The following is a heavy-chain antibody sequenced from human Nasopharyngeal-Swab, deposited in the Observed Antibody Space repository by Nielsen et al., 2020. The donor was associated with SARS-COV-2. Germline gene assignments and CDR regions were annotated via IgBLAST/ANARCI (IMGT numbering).Heavy chain of an antibody. V-gene: IGHV4-34*01. D-gene: IGHD6-13*01. Sequence: WIRQPPGQGLEWIGEINHSGSTNYNPSLKSRVTISVDTSKNHFSLKLSSVTAADTAVYYCARGPSGIAAASTADDAFDIWGQGTMVTVSS. CDR3: ARGPSGIAAASTADDAFDI. CDR2: INHSGST. J-gene: IGHJ3*02.